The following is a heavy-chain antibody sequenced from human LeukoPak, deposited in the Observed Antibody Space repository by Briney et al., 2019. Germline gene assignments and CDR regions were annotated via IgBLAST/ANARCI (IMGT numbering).Heavy chain of an antibody. V-gene: IGHV3-30*18. CDR3: AKDKGWRGYYFDY. D-gene: IGHD2-15*01. J-gene: IGHJ4*02. CDR2: ISYDGAKK. Sequence: PGRSLRLSCAASGFTFSRYGMHWVRQVPGKGLEWVAVISYDGAKKYYADSVKGRFTISRDNSKNTLYLQMNSLRAEDAAVSYCAKDKGWRGYYFDYWGQGTLVTVSS. CDR1: GFTFSRYG.